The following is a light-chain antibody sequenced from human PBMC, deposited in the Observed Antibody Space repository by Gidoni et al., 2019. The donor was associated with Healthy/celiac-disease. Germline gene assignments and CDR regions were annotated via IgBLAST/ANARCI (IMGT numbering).Light chain of an antibody. V-gene: IGKV3-15*01. CDR1: QSVSSN. CDR3: QQYNNCPST. CDR2: GAS. J-gene: IGKJ3*01. Sequence: EIVMTQSPATLSVSPGERATLSCRASQSVSSNLAWYQQKPGQAPRLLIYGASTRATGIPARFRGSGSGTEFTLTISSLQSEDFAVYYCQQYNNCPSTFGPGTKVDIK.